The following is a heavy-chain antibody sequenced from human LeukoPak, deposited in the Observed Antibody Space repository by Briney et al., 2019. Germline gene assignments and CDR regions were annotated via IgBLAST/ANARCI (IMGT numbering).Heavy chain of an antibody. D-gene: IGHD3-10*01. CDR1: GFTVSSNY. J-gene: IGHJ6*02. CDR2: IYSGGST. Sequence: GGSLRLSCAASGFTVSSNYMSWVRQAPGKGLEWVSVIYSGGSTYYADSVKGRFTISRDNSKNTLYLQMNSLRAEDTAVYYCARHYYGSGGYYYYYYYGMDVWGQGTTVTVSS. CDR3: ARHYYGSGGYYYYYYYGMDV. V-gene: IGHV3-53*01.